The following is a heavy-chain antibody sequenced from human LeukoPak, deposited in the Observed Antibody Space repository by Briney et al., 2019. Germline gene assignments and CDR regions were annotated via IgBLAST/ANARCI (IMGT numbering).Heavy chain of an antibody. CDR3: ARHGRRMVRGNYYFDY. CDR1: GGSISSSGYY. V-gene: IGHV4-39*01. CDR2: IYYSGST. D-gene: IGHD3-10*01. Sequence: SETLSLTCIVSGGSISSSGYYWGWIRQPPGKGLEWIGSIYYSGSTYYNPPLKSRVTISVDTSKNQFSLKLTSVTAADTAVYYCARHGRRMVRGNYYFDYWGQGTLVTVSS. J-gene: IGHJ4*02.